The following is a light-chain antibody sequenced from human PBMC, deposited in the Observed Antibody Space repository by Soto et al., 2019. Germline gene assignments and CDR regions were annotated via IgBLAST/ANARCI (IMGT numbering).Light chain of an antibody. V-gene: IGKV1-5*03. CDR3: QQYHSLYT. J-gene: IGKJ2*01. CDR2: KAS. Sequence: DIQMTQSPSTLSASVGDRVTITCRASQSVSSWLAWYQQKPGKAPKLLIYKASSLESGVPSRFSGSGSGTEFTLTIRPLQPDHFATYYCQQYHSLYTFGQGTKLQIK. CDR1: QSVSSW.